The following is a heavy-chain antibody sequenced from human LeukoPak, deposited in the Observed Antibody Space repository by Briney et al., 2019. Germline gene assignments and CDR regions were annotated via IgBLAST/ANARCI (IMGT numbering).Heavy chain of an antibody. J-gene: IGHJ6*01. Sequence: GGSLRLSCAASGFTFSNAWMSWVRQAPGKGLEWVGRINSNSNGGTTDYAAPVKGRFTISRDDSKNTLYLQMNSLKTEDTAVYYCTTGLRWFGELPNYYYGMSVWGKGTTVTVSS. CDR3: TTGLRWFGELPNYYYGMSV. CDR2: INSNSNGGTT. V-gene: IGHV3-15*01. D-gene: IGHD3-10*01. CDR1: GFTFSNAW.